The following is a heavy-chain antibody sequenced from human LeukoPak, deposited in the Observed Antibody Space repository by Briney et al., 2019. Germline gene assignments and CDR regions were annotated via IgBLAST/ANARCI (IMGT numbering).Heavy chain of an antibody. CDR3: ARSSSVVAAMGSFDY. CDR2: ISSSSSYI. CDR1: GFTLSSYS. J-gene: IGHJ4*02. V-gene: IGHV3-21*01. Sequence: GGSLRLSCAASGFTLSSYSMNWVRQAPGKGLEWVSSISSSSSYIYYADSVKGRFTISRDNAKNSLYLQMNSLRAEDTAVYYCARSSSVVAAMGSFDYWGQGTLVTVSS. D-gene: IGHD2-15*01.